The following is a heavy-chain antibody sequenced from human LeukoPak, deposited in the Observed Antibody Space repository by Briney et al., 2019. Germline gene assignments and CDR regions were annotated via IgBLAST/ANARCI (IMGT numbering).Heavy chain of an antibody. V-gene: IGHV3-23*01. J-gene: IGHJ4*02. CDR2: ISGRSVNT. CDR3: AKWGDYDVLTGYYVSDF. Sequence: GGSLRLSCAASGFIFSNYAMYWVRQAPGKGLEWVSAISGRSVNTYYADSVKGRFTLSRDSSKNTLYLQMNSLRADDTAVYYCAKWGDYDVLTGYYVSDFWGQGTLVTVSS. D-gene: IGHD3-9*01. CDR1: GFIFSNYA.